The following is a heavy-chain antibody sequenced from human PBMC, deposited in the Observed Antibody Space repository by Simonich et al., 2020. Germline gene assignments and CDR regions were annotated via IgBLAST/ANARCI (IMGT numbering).Heavy chain of an antibody. CDR1: GFTFSSYE. V-gene: IGHV3-48*03. J-gene: IGHJ6*02. CDR3: ARDFRLQLVEIGTYYYYGMDV. D-gene: IGHD6-6*01. CDR2: ISSSGSTL. Sequence: EVQLVESGGGLVQPGGSLRLSCAASGFTFSSYEMNWVRQAPGKGLEWVSYISSSGSTLYYADSVKGRFTISREKAKNSLYLQMNSRRAEDTAVYYCARDFRLQLVEIGTYYYYGMDVWGQGTTVTVSS.